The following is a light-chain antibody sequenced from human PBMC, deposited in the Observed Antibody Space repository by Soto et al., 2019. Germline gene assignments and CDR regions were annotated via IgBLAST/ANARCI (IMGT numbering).Light chain of an antibody. Sequence: QSALTQPASASGSPGQSITISCTGTSSDIGGYNSVSWYQQHPGKVPQVMIYDVNSRPSGVSNRFSGSKSGNTASLTISGLQAEDEADYYCSSYTSGTTLVFGGGTKLTVL. CDR3: SSYTSGTTLV. CDR2: DVN. V-gene: IGLV2-14*03. CDR1: SSDIGGYNS. J-gene: IGLJ2*01.